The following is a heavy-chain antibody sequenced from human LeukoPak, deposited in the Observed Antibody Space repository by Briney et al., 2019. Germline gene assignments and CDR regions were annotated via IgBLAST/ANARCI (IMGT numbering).Heavy chain of an antibody. CDR1: GYTFTSYG. D-gene: IGHD1-26*01. V-gene: IGHV1-18*01. J-gene: IGHJ4*02. CDR2: ISAYNGNT. Sequence: ASVKVFRKASGYTFTSYGISWVRQAPGQGLEGMGWISAYNGNTNYAQKLQGRVTMTTDTSTGTAYMELRSLRSDDTAVYYCARSGRGTYYYFDYWGQGTLVTVSS. CDR3: ARSGRGTYYYFDY.